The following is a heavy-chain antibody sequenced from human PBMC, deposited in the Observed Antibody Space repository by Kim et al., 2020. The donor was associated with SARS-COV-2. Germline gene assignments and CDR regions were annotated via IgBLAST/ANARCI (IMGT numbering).Heavy chain of an antibody. J-gene: IGHJ6*02. CDR2: IWYDGSNK. D-gene: IGHD4-17*01. CDR1: GFTFSSYG. Sequence: GGSLRLSCAASGFTFSSYGMHWVRQAPGKGLEWVAVIWYDGSNKYYADSVKGRFTISRDNSKNTLYLQMNSLRAEDTAVYYCATSTTVTTLGQYYYYYYGMDVWGQGTTVTVSS. V-gene: IGHV3-33*01. CDR3: ATSTTVTTLGQYYYYYYGMDV.